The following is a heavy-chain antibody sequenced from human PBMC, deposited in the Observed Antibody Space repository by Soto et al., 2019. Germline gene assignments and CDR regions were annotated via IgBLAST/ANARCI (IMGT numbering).Heavy chain of an antibody. Sequence: SETLSLTCTVSGGSISSYCWSWIRQPPGKGLEWIGYIYYSGSTNYNPSLKSRVTISVDTSKNQFSLKLSSVTAADTAVYYCARGPTTEVYYYYGMDVWGQGTTVTVSS. V-gene: IGHV4-59*01. D-gene: IGHD5-12*01. CDR2: IYYSGST. J-gene: IGHJ6*02. CDR1: GGSISSYC. CDR3: ARGPTTEVYYYYGMDV.